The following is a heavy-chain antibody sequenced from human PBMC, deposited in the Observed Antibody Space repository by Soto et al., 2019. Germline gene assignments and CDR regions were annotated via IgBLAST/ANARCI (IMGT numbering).Heavy chain of an antibody. D-gene: IGHD2-15*01. J-gene: IGHJ4*02. Sequence: EGSLRLSCAASGFTFSSYSMNWVRQAPGKGLEWVSSISSSSSYIYYADSVKGRFTISRDNAKNSLYLQMNSLRAEDTAVYYCARDTGGGGKGSFDYWGQGTLVTVSS. CDR3: ARDTGGGGKGSFDY. CDR1: GFTFSSYS. CDR2: ISSSSSYI. V-gene: IGHV3-21*01.